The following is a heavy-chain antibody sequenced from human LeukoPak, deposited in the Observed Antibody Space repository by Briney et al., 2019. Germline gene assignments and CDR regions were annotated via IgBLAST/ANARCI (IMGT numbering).Heavy chain of an antibody. D-gene: IGHD1-26*01. Sequence: SVTVSFKSSGGTFISYAISWVRQAPGQGLEWMGGIIPIFGTANYAQKFQGRVTITTDESTSTAYMEPSSLRYEDTAVYYCARDSGSYLYFDYWGQGTLVTVSS. CDR3: ARDSGSYLYFDY. J-gene: IGHJ4*02. CDR2: IIPIFGTA. CDR1: GGTFISYA. V-gene: IGHV1-69*05.